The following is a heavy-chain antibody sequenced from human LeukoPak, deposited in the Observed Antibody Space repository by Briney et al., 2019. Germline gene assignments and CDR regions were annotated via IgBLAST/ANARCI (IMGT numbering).Heavy chain of an antibody. CDR1: GYTFTGYY. Sequence: GESLKISCKGSGYTFTGYYMHWVRQAPGQGLEWMGWINPNSGGTNYAQKFQGWVTMTRDTSISTAYMELSRLRSDDTAVYYCARAYGSGSLNYYGMDVWGKGTTVAVSS. D-gene: IGHD3-10*01. V-gene: IGHV1-2*04. J-gene: IGHJ6*04. CDR3: ARAYGSGSLNYYGMDV. CDR2: INPNSGGT.